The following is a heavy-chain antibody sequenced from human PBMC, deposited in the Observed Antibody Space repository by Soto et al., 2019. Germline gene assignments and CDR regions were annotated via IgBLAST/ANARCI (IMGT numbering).Heavy chain of an antibody. V-gene: IGHV4-59*01. D-gene: IGHD2-21*02. CDR3: ARDLWGYCGTDCYPLDV. J-gene: IGHJ6*02. CDR2: IYYSGST. Sequence: SVTLSLTCVVSCSSLSSYYWSWILQPPGKGLEWIGYIYYSGSTNYNPSLKSRVTISVDTSKNQFSLKLNSVTAADTAVYYCARDLWGYCGTDCYPLDVWGQGTTVTVS. CDR1: CSSLSSYY.